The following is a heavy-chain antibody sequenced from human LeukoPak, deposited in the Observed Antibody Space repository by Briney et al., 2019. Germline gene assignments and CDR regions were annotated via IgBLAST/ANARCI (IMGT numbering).Heavy chain of an antibody. J-gene: IGHJ4*02. CDR1: GYTFTRYD. Sequence: ASVKVSCKASGYTFTRYDINWVRQATGQGLEWMGWMNPNSGNTRYAQKFQGRVTMTRNTSISTAYMELSSLRSEDTAVYYWARAKIMRGVAAWTFDYWGQGTLVTVSS. CDR3: ARAKIMRGVAAWTFDY. V-gene: IGHV1-8*01. CDR2: MNPNSGNT. D-gene: IGHD2-15*01.